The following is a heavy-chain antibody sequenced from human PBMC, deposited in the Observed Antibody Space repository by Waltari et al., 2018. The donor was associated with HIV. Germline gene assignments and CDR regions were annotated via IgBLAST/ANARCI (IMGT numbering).Heavy chain of an antibody. CDR1: GFRFSRYG. CDR3: ARDNSSIWYLVY. J-gene: IGHJ4*02. Sequence: QVLLEESGGGVVQPGRSLRVSCHASGFRFSRYGFHWVRQAPGKWLEWVALISDNGDNQYYADSVKGRFTISRDNSMDTLYLQMNSLRAEDSAGYYCARDNSSIWYLVYWGQGTLVSVSS. CDR2: ISDNGDNQ. V-gene: IGHV3-30*03. D-gene: IGHD6-13*01.